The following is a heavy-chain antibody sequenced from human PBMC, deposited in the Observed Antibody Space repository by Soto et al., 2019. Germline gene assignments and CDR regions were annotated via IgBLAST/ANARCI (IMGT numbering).Heavy chain of an antibody. CDR2: ISAYNGNT. CDR3: ARVRGDIVVVPAATPYYYYGMDV. D-gene: IGHD2-2*01. V-gene: IGHV1-18*01. J-gene: IGHJ6*02. CDR1: GYAFTSYG. Sequence: ASVKVSCKASGYAFTSYGISWVRQAPGQGLEWMGWISAYNGNTNYAQKLQGRVTMTTDTSTSTAYMELRSLRSDDTAVYYCARVRGDIVVVPAATPYYYYGMDVWGQGTTVTVSS.